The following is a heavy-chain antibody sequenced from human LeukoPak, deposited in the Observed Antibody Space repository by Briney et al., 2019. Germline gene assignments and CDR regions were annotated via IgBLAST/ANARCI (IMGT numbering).Heavy chain of an antibody. Sequence: GASVKVSCKASGCTFTSYYMHWVRQAPGQGLEWMGIINPSGGSTSYAQKFQGRVTMTRDTSTSTVYMELSSLRSEDTAVYYCARGGRDGYNYQNSLDYWGQGTLVTVSS. CDR2: INPSGGST. CDR1: GCTFTSYY. V-gene: IGHV1-46*01. J-gene: IGHJ4*02. CDR3: ARGGRDGYNYQNSLDY. D-gene: IGHD5-24*01.